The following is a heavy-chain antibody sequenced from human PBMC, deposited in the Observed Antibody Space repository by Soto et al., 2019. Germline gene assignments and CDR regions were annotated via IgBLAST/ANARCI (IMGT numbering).Heavy chain of an antibody. CDR2: IYYTGST. CDR1: GGSISSYY. J-gene: IGHJ4*02. D-gene: IGHD3-10*01. CDR3: ASQTANYYGSASYYPPFDY. Sequence: SETLSLTCTVSGGSISSYYWSWIRQPPGKGLEWIGNIYYTGSTNYNPSLKTRVTISVDTSKNQFSLKLTSVSAADTAVYFCASQTANYYGSASYYPPFDYWGQGTLVTVTS. V-gene: IGHV4-59*01.